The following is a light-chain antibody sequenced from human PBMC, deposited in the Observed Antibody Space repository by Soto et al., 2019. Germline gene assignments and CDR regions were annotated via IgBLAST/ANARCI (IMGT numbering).Light chain of an antibody. CDR1: QTISDW. V-gene: IGKV1-5*03. CDR3: QQYNIYPLT. CDR2: RAS. J-gene: IGKJ4*01. Sequence: DIQMTQSPSTLSASVGDRVTITCRVSQTISDWLAWYQQTPGKAPKLLIYRASTLESGVPSRFSGSGSGTQFTLTISSLQPDDFATYYCQQYNIYPLTFGGGTKLEVK.